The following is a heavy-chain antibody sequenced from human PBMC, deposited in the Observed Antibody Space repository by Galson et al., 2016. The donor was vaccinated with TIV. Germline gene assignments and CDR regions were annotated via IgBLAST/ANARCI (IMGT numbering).Heavy chain of an antibody. V-gene: IGHV3-7*01. J-gene: IGHJ6*02. CDR1: GFTFSSYW. CDR3: VRQSRGIAGGDV. CDR2: IKQDGSEQ. Sequence: SLRLSCAASGFTFSSYWVGWVRQAPGKGLEWVGTIKQDGSEQHYVDSVKGRFTISRDNAKNSLYLQMSSLRAEDTALYCCVRQSRGIAGGDVWGQGTTVTVSS. D-gene: IGHD2-21*01.